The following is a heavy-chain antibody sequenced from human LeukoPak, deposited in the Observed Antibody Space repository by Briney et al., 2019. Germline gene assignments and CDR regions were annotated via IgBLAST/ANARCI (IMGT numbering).Heavy chain of an antibody. V-gene: IGHV3-53*01. D-gene: IGHD3-22*01. CDR2: IYSGGST. Sequence: GGSLRLSCAASGFTVSSNYMSWVRQAPGKGLERVSVIYSGGSTYYADSVKGRFTISRDNSKNTLYLQMNSLRAEDTAVYYCTTAQISGAYYYDRDYWGQGTLVTVSS. J-gene: IGHJ4*02. CDR3: TTAQISGAYYYDRDY. CDR1: GFTVSSNY.